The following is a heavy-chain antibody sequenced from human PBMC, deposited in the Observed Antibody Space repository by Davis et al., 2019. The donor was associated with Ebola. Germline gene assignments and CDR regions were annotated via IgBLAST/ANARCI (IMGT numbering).Heavy chain of an antibody. J-gene: IGHJ4*02. V-gene: IGHV1-2*06. D-gene: IGHD6-19*01. CDR2: INPNSGGT. CDR3: ARGLYGWYYFDY. CDR1: GYTFTSYG. Sequence: ASVKVFCKASGYTFTSYGISWVRQAPGQGLEWMGRINPNSGGTNYAQKFQGRVTMTRDTSISTAYMELSRLTSDDTAVYYCARGLYGWYYFDYWGQGTLVTVSS.